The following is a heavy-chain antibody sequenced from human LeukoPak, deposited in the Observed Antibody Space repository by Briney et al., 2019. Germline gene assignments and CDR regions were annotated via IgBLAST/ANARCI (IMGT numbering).Heavy chain of an antibody. J-gene: IGHJ4*02. D-gene: IGHD4-17*01. CDR1: GFTFSSYS. CDR2: ISYDGSKK. Sequence: GGYLSLSCAASGASGFTFSSYSLHWGRQAPGRGLESVALISYDGSKKYYADSVKGRFNNSRDNAKNTLYLQMNSLRRDDTAVYYCARELQAWNYGDSPHYWGQGTLVSVSS. CDR3: ARELQAWNYGDSPHY. V-gene: IGHV3-30*04.